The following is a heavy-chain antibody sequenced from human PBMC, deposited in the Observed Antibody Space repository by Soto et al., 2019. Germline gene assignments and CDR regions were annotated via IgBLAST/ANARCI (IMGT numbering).Heavy chain of an antibody. D-gene: IGHD3-9*01. CDR2: IYYSGST. Sequence: SETLSLTCTVSGGSISSYYWSWIRQPPGKGLEWIGYIYYSGSTNYNPSLKSRVTISVDTSKNQFSLKPSSVTAADTAVYYCARALILTGYYIHDAFDIWGQGTMVTVSS. V-gene: IGHV4-59*01. J-gene: IGHJ3*02. CDR1: GGSISSYY. CDR3: ARALILTGYYIHDAFDI.